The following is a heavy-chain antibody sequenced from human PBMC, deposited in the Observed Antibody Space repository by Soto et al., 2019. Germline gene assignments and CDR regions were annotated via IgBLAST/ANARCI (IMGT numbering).Heavy chain of an antibody. D-gene: IGHD2-2*01. V-gene: IGHV3-23*01. CDR3: AKGRYCSSTSCPVGY. CDR2: ISGSGGST. J-gene: IGHJ4*02. Sequence: EVQLLESGGGLVQPGGSLRLSCAASGFTFSSYAMSWVRQAPGKGLEWVSAISGSGGSTYYADSVKGPFTISRDNSKNTLYLQMNSLRAEDTAVYYCAKGRYCSSTSCPVGYWGQGTLVTVSS. CDR1: GFTFSSYA.